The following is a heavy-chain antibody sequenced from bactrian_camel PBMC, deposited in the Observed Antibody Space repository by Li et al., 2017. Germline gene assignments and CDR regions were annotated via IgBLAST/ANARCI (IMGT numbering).Heavy chain of an antibody. D-gene: IGHD1*01. CDR1: GFTFDDSD. CDR2: ISSDGIT. J-gene: IGHJ6*01. Sequence: HVQLVESGGGLVQPGGSLRLSCAASGFTFDDSDMGWYRQAPGNECELVSIISSDGITTYVDSVKGRFTISQDNGKHMLYLQLNSLKTEDTAMYYCAKSTTYWPIFDYWGQGTQVTVS. CDR3: AKSTTYWPIFDY. V-gene: IGHV3S61*01.